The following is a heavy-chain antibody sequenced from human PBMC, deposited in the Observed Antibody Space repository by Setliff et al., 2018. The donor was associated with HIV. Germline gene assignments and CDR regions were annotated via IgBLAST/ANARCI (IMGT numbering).Heavy chain of an antibody. Sequence: ASVKVSCKASGYTFIDYFMHWVRQAPGQGLEWMGWISPDNGNTRISQRFRGSVTMTRDRSINTAYMELKSLRSDDTAVYYCARGGITGSYGYFQQWGQGTPVTVSS. CDR3: ARGGITGSYGYFQQ. J-gene: IGHJ1*01. CDR1: GYTFIDYF. D-gene: IGHD1-20*01. CDR2: ISPDNGNT. V-gene: IGHV1-2*02.